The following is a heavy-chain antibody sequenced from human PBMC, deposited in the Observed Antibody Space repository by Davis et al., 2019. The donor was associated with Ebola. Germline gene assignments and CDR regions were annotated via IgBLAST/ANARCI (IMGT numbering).Heavy chain of an antibody. V-gene: IGHV1-46*01. CDR1: GYTFTSYY. J-gene: IGHJ6*02. Sequence: ASVKVSCKASGYTFTSYYMHWVRQAPGQGLEWMGIINPSGGTTRYAQKFQGRVTMTRDTSTSTVYMELSSLRSEDTAVYYCARRLYCSGGSCYEYYYGIDVWGQGTTVTVSS. CDR2: INPSGGTT. D-gene: IGHD2-15*01. CDR3: ARRLYCSGGSCYEYYYGIDV.